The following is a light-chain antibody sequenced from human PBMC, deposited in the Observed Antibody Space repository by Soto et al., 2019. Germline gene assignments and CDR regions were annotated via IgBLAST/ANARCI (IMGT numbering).Light chain of an antibody. J-gene: IGKJ1*01. CDR1: QSVSSS. CDR2: GAS. Sequence: EVVMTQSAATLSGSAGDTATLSCRASQSVSSSLAWYQQKHGQPPRLLIYGASTRATGVPARFSGSGYGTEFNLTISRLQSEDFAVYYCQQYYNWRPRFGQGTKVDIK. CDR3: QQYYNWRPR. V-gene: IGKV3-15*01.